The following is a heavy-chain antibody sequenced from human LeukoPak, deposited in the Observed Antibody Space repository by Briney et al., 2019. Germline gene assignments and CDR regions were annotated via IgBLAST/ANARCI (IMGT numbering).Heavy chain of an antibody. CDR2: TYYRSKWYH. CDR3: ARGNRDFDS. CDR1: GDSVSTNSAA. V-gene: IGHV6-1*01. D-gene: IGHD2-21*02. J-gene: IGHJ5*01. Sequence: SQTLSLTCAISGDSVSTNSAAWSWIRQSPSRGLEWLGRTYYRSKWYHDYAPSVQSRITINPDTSKNQFSLHLNSVTPEDTAVYYCARGNRDFDSWGQGTLVTVSS.